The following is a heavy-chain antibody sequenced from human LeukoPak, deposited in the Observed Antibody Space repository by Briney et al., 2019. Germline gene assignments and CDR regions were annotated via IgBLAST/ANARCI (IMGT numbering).Heavy chain of an antibody. V-gene: IGHV3-21*01. CDR2: ISRTSRHK. J-gene: IGHJ4*02. Sequence: GGSLRLSCAASGFTFSSYSMNWVRQAPGKGLEWVSSISRTSRHKYYSDSVKGRFTISRDDAENSLFLQMDSLRAEDTAIYYCAKVTGDYYDTSGAFDYWGQGTLVTVSS. CDR3: AKVTGDYYDTSGAFDY. D-gene: IGHD3-22*01. CDR1: GFTFSSYS.